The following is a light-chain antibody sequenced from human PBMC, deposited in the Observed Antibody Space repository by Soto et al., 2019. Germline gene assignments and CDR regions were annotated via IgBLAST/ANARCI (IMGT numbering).Light chain of an antibody. CDR1: SDIGNYNL. J-gene: IGLJ1*01. V-gene: IGLV2-23*02. CDR3: CSYAGSSTYV. CDR2: EVT. Sequence: QSVLTQPASVSGSPGQSVTISCSGSDIGNYNLVSWYQHLPGRAPKLLIFEVTMRPSGISDRFSGSKSGNTASLTISGLQAEDEADYYCCSYAGSSTYVFGTGTKVTVL.